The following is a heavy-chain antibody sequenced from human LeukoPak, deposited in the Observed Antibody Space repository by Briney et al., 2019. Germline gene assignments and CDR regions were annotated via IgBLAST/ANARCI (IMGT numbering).Heavy chain of an antibody. J-gene: IGHJ6*02. D-gene: IGHD3-10*01. CDR3: ARAGSYYYYGMDV. CDR2: VDGGGGST. V-gene: IGHV3-23*01. CDR1: GFTLSSYA. Sequence: GGSLRLSCAASGFTLSSYAMTWVRQAPGRGLEWVSSVDGGGGSTYYADSVKGRFTISRDNSKNTLYLQMNSLRAEDTAVYYCARAGSYYYYGMDVWGQGTTVTVSS.